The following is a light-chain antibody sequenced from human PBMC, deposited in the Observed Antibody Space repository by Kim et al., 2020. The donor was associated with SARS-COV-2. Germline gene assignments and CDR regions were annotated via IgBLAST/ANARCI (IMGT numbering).Light chain of an antibody. Sequence: QSVLTQPASVSGSPGQSITISCTGTSSDVGGYNYVSWYQHHPGKAPKLMIYDVSKRPSGVSNRFSGSKSGNTASLTISGLQAEDADNYYCSSYTSSSTWVFGGGTQLTVL. CDR1: SSDVGGYNY. CDR3: SSYTSSSTWV. V-gene: IGLV2-14*03. J-gene: IGLJ3*02. CDR2: DVS.